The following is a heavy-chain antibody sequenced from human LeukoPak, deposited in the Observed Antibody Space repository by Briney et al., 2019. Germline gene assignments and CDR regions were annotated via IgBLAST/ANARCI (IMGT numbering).Heavy chain of an antibody. CDR3: ARVPCSGGYCYSPFDY. Sequence: GESLKISCKASGYTFTGYYMHWVRQAPGQGLEWMGWINPNSGGTNYAQKFQGRVTMTRDTSISTAYMELSRLRSDDAAVYYCARVPCSGGYCYSPFDYWGQGTLVTVSS. CDR2: INPNSGGT. J-gene: IGHJ4*02. CDR1: GYTFTGYY. D-gene: IGHD2-15*01. V-gene: IGHV1-2*02.